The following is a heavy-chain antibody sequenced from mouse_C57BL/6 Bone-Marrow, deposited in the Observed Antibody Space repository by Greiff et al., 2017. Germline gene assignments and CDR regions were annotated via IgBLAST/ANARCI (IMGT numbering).Heavy chain of an antibody. CDR3: ARRGYYGNPYYVDY. V-gene: IGHV1-78*01. Sequence: QVQLQQSDAELVKPGASVKISCKVSGYTFTDHTIHWMKQRPEPGLEWIGYIYPRDGSTKYNEQLKGKAPLTADKSSSTAYMQLNSLTSEDSAVYFCARRGYYGNPYYVDYWGQGTTLTVSS. J-gene: IGHJ2*01. D-gene: IGHD2-1*01. CDR1: GYTFTDHT. CDR2: IYPRDGST.